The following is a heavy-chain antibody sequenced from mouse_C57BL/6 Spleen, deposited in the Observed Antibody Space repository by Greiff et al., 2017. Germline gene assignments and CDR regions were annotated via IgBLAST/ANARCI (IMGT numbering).Heavy chain of an antibody. J-gene: IGHJ1*03. D-gene: IGHD1-1*01. Sequence: QVQLQQPGAELVRPGSSVKLSCKASGYTFTSYWMDWVKQRPGQGLEWIGNIYPSDSETHYNQKFKDKATLTVDKSSSTAYMQLSSLTSEDSAVXYCARRRITTVVATGYFDVWGTGTTVTVSS. CDR3: ARRRITTVVATGYFDV. V-gene: IGHV1-61*01. CDR2: IYPSDSET. CDR1: GYTFTSYW.